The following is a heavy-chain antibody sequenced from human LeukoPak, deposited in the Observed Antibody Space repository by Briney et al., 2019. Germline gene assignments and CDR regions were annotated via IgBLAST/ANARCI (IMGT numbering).Heavy chain of an antibody. J-gene: IGHJ4*02. D-gene: IGHD3/OR15-3a*01. CDR2: ISRGGNAE. CDR3: ARGHFGLDY. Sequence: GGSLRLSCAASGFPISDHYMSWIRQAPGKGLDWVSYISRGGNAEYYADSVKGRFTISRDTAKNSLYLQTNSLRAEDMAVYYCARGHFGLDYWGQGTLVTVSS. CDR1: GFPISDHY. V-gene: IGHV3-11*01.